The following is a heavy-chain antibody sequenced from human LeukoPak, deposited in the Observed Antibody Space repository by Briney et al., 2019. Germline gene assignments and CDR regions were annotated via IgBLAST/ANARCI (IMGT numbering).Heavy chain of an antibody. CDR1: GFDFRTYG. D-gene: IGHD3-10*01. CDR2: IWYDGSNK. V-gene: IGHV3-30*18. Sequence: PGRSLRLSCAASGFDFRTYGMHWVRQAPGKGLEWVAVIWYDGSNKDYADSVKGRFTIPRDNSKNTLYLQMNSLRVEDTAVYYCAKVRLGSGYYGMDVWGQGTTVTVSS. J-gene: IGHJ6*02. CDR3: AKVRLGSGYYGMDV.